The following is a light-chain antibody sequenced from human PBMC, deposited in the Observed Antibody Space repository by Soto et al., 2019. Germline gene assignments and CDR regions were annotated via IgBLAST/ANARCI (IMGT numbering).Light chain of an antibody. CDR2: GAS. V-gene: IGKV3-20*01. Sequence: EIVLTQSPGTLSLSPGGRATLSCRASQSVSRRLAWYQHRPGQSPRLLISGASMRASGVPVRFSGSGSGTDFTLTISRLEPEDFAVYYCQHYGETPITFGLWTRLEV. CDR1: QSVSRR. CDR3: QHYGETPIT. J-gene: IGKJ5*01.